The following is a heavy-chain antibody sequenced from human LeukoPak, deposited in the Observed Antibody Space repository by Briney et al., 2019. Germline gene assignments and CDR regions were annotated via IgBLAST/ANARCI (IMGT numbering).Heavy chain of an antibody. CDR3: AIKLIVGATSESAFDI. CDR1: GSSISSGGYY. Sequence: SETLSLTCTISGSSISSGGYYWSWIRQHPGKGLEWIGYIDYSGSTYYNPSLKSRVTISVDTSKNQFSLKLSSVTAADTAVYYCAIKLIVGATSESAFDIWGQGTMVTVSS. CDR2: IDYSGST. J-gene: IGHJ3*02. V-gene: IGHV4-31*03. D-gene: IGHD1-26*01.